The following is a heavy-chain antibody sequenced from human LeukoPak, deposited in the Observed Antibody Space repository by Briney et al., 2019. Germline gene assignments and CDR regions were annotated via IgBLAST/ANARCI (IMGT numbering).Heavy chain of an antibody. CDR2: IYYSGST. CDR1: GGSISSYY. D-gene: IGHD6-19*01. Sequence: SETLSLTCTVSGGSISSYYWSWIRQPPGKGLEWIGYIYYSGSTNYNPSLKSRVTISVDTSKNQFSLKLSSVTAADTAVYYCARAADSSGWTDYWGQGALVTVSS. J-gene: IGHJ4*02. CDR3: ARAADSSGWTDY. V-gene: IGHV4-59*01.